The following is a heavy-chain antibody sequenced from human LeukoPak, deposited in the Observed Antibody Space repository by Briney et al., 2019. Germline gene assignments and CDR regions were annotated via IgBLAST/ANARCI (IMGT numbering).Heavy chain of an antibody. CDR3: AREGSSWDPCDY. CDR1: GGSISSYD. CDR2: IYYSGIT. V-gene: IGHV4-59*12. D-gene: IGHD6-13*01. Sequence: SETLSLTCSVSGGSISSYDWSWIRQPPGKGLEWIGYIYYSGITNYNPSLKSRVTISVDTSKNQFSLKLNSVTAADTAVYYCAREGSSWDPCDYWGQGTLVTVSS. J-gene: IGHJ4*02.